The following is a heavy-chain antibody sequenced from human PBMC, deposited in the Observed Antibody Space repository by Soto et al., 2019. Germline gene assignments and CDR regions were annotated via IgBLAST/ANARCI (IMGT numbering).Heavy chain of an antibody. V-gene: IGHV4-38-2*01. CDR2: LYHSGSA. Sequence: SETLSLTCAVSGYPTSSGYYWGWIRQSPGKGLEWIGSLYHSGSAYYNPSLKSRVTISVDSSKNQFSLRLTSVTAADTAVYYCARNSYYDFWSGYQRAFDLWGQGTVVTVSS. CDR3: ARNSYYDFWSGYQRAFDL. J-gene: IGHJ4*02. CDR1: GYPTSSGYY. D-gene: IGHD3-3*01.